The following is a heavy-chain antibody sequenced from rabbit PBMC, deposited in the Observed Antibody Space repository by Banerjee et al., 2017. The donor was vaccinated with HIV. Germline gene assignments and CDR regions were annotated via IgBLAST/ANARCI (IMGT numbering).Heavy chain of an antibody. CDR2: INSNTGNT. CDR3: ARDLAGVIGWNFGL. D-gene: IGHD4-1*01. J-gene: IGHJ6*01. CDR1: GFTLSSYW. Sequence: QSLEESGGDLVKPGASLTLTSTASGFTLSSYWICWVRQAPGKGLEWIACINSNTGNTVYASWAKGRFTISKTSSTTVTLQMTSLTAADTATYFCARDLAGVIGWNFGLWGPGTLVTVS. V-gene: IGHV1S40*01.